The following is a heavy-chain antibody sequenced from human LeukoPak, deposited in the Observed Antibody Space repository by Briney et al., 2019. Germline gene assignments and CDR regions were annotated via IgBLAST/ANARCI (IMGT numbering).Heavy chain of an antibody. Sequence: PGGSLRLSCAASGFTFSSYSMTWVRQAPGKGLEWVSSISSSSSYIYYADSVKGRFTISRDNAKNSLYLQMNSLRAEDTAVYYCAREVWRYCSSTSCPNDYWGQGTLVTVSS. D-gene: IGHD2-2*01. CDR2: ISSSSSYI. CDR1: GFTFSSYS. CDR3: AREVWRYCSSTSCPNDY. V-gene: IGHV3-21*01. J-gene: IGHJ4*02.